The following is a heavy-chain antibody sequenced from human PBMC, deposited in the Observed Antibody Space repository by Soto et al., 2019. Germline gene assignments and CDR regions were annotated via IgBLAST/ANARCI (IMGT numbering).Heavy chain of an antibody. CDR2: IYSGGST. CDR1: GFTDSSNY. D-gene: IGHD3-22*01. Sequence: EVQLVETGGGLIQPGRSLRLSCGASGFTDSSNYMSWVRQAPGKGLEWVSVIYSGGSTYYADSVKGRFTISRDNSKNTLYLQMNSLRAEDTAVYYCARDRKTYYYDSSGSNYYYYYMDVWGKGTTVSVSS. V-gene: IGHV3-53*02. J-gene: IGHJ6*03. CDR3: ARDRKTYYYDSSGSNYYYYYMDV.